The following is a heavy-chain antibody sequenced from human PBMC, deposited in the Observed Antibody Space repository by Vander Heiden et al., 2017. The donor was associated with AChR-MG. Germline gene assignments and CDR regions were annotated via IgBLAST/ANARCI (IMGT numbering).Heavy chain of an antibody. V-gene: IGHV1-2*02. CDR1: RYIITGYD. D-gene: IGHD4-17*01. CDR3: ASEKLAYGDYIDY. Sequence: QVQLVQSGAEVKKPGASVKVSCKASRYIITGYDMHWVRQAPGQGLEWMGWINPNSGATNYAPRFQGRVTMTRDTSMNTAYMELSSLRSDDTATYYCASEKLAYGDYIDYWGQGTQVNVSS. J-gene: IGHJ4*02. CDR2: INPNSGAT.